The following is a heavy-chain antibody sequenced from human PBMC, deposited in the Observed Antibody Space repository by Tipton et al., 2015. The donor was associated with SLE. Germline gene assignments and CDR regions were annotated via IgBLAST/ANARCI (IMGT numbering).Heavy chain of an antibody. J-gene: IGHJ3*02. CDR1: GFTVSSNY. CDR2: IRYDGSNK. D-gene: IGHD3-22*01. V-gene: IGHV3-30*02. CDR3: ARDRYYYDSSGYSDAFDI. Sequence: QLVQSGGGLIQPGGSLRLSCAASGFTVSSNYMSWVRQAPGKGLEWVAFIRYDGSNKYYADSVKGRFTISRDNSKNTLYLQMNSLRAEDTAVYYCARDRYYYDSSGYSDAFDIWGQGTMVTVSS.